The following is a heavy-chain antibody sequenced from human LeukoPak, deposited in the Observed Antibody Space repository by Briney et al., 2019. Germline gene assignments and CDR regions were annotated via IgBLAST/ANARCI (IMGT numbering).Heavy chain of an antibody. CDR3: GNEGAVAGKDFDY. CDR2: ISGSGGST. V-gene: IGHV3-23*01. J-gene: IGHJ4*02. Sequence: GGSLRLYCAASGFTFSSYAMSWVRQAPGKGLEWISAISGSGGSTYYADSVKGRFTISRDNSKNTLYLQMNSLRAEDTAVYYCGNEGAVAGKDFDYWGQGTLVTVSS. D-gene: IGHD6-19*01. CDR1: GFTFSSYA.